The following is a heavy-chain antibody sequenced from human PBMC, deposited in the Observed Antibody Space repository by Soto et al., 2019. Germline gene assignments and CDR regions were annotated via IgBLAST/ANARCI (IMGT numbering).Heavy chain of an antibody. D-gene: IGHD3-10*01. V-gene: IGHV1-18*01. CDR2: ISAYNGNT. CDR3: ARTALTYYYGSGSYPSTLDY. Sequence: ASVKVSCKASGYTFTSYGISWVRQAPGQGLEWMGWISAYNGNTNYAQKLQGRVTMTTDTSTSTAYMELRSLRSDDTAVYYFARTALTYYYGSGSYPSTLDYWGQGTLVTVSS. J-gene: IGHJ4*02. CDR1: GYTFTSYG.